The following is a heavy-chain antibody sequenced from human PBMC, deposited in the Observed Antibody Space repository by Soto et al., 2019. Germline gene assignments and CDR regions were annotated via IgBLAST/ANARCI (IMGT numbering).Heavy chain of an antibody. D-gene: IGHD1-1*01. CDR1: CGYFCGYY. CDR2: INHSGST. V-gene: IGHV4-34*01. J-gene: IGHJ4*02. CDR3: ARTYRFDC. Sequence: SETLSLTCAVYCGYFCGYYWSWIRQPPGKGLEWIGEINHSGSTNYNPSLKSRVTMSVDTSKNQFSLKLSSVTAADTAVYYCARTYRFDCWGQGTLVTVSS.